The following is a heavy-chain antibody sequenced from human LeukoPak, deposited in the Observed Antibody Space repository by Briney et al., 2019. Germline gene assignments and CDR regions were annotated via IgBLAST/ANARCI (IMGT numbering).Heavy chain of an antibody. V-gene: IGHV3-53*01. CDR2: IYSGGST. Sequence: PGGSPRLSCAASGFTVSGNYMSWVCQAPGKGLEWVSVIYSGGSTYFADSVKGRFTISRDNSKNTLYLQMNSLRAEDTAVYYCARTNYYDSSGFLFDYWGQGTLVTVSS. CDR3: ARTNYYDSSGFLFDY. CDR1: GFTVSGNY. J-gene: IGHJ4*02. D-gene: IGHD3-22*01.